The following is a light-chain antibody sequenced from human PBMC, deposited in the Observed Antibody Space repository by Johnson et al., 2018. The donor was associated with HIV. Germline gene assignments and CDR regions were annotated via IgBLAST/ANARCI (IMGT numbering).Light chain of an antibody. J-gene: IGLJ1*01. V-gene: IGLV1-51*01. Sequence: QSVLTQPPSVSAAPGQKVTISCSGSSCDIGNNYVSWHHQLPGTAPKLLICDNNKRPSGIPDRISGSKSGTSAILGITGRQTGDEADYYCGTWDNSLGVFYVFGTGTKVTVL. CDR2: DNN. CDR1: SCDIGNNY. CDR3: GTWDNSLGVFYV.